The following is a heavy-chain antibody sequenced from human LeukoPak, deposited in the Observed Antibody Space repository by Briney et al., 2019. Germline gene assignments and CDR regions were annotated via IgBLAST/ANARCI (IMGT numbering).Heavy chain of an antibody. D-gene: IGHD6-19*01. V-gene: IGHV3-23*01. CDR1: GFTFSNYA. CDR2: INDSGGST. J-gene: IGHJ4*02. CDR3: AKPAISSRGWYYDY. Sequence: GGSLRLSCAASGFTFSNYAMSWVRQAPGKGLEGVSAINDSGGSTYYADSVKGRFTISRDNSKNTLYLQMNSLRAEDTAVYYCAKPAISSRGWYYDYWGQGTLVTVSS.